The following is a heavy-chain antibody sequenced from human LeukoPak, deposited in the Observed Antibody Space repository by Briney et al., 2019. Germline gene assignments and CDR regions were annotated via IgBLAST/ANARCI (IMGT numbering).Heavy chain of an antibody. CDR2: ISSSTTYI. V-gene: IGHV3-21*01. J-gene: IGHJ6*02. Sequence: GGSLRLSCAASGFTFSSYNMNWVRQAPGKGLEWVSSISSSTTYIYYADSAKGRFTISRDNAKNSLYLHMNSLRAEDTAVYYCTRDSRYSYGYNGMDVWGQGTTVTVSS. CDR3: TRDSRYSYGYNGMDV. CDR1: GFTFSSYN. D-gene: IGHD5-18*01.